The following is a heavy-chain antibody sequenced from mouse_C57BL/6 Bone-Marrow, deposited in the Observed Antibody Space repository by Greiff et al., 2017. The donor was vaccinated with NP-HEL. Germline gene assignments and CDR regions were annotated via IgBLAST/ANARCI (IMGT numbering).Heavy chain of an antibody. Sequence: QVQLQQSGAELVKPGASVKMSCKASGYTFTSYWITWVKPRPGQGLEWIGDIYPGSGSTNYNEKFKSKATLTVDTSSSTAYMQLSSLTSEDSAVYYCTRTQLRLPRPSFAYWGQGTLVTVSA. CDR1: GYTFTSYW. J-gene: IGHJ3*01. CDR3: TRTQLRLPRPSFAY. V-gene: IGHV1-55*01. CDR2: IYPGSGST. D-gene: IGHD3-2*02.